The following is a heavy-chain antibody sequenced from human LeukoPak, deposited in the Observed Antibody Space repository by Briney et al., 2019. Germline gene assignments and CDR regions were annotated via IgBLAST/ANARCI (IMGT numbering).Heavy chain of an antibody. V-gene: IGHV4-39*01. CDR3: ARGYDY. Sequence: SETLSLTCTVSGGSIIGSTSYWGWIRQPPGKGLDWIGIINYSGSTYYNPSLRSRVTISVDTSKNQSSLKLNSVTASDTAVYYCARGYDYWGQGTLVTVSS. J-gene: IGHJ4*02. CDR1: GGSIIGSTSY. D-gene: IGHD3-22*01. CDR2: INYSGST.